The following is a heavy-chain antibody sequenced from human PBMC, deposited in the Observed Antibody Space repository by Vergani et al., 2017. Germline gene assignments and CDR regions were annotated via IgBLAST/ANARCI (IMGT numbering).Heavy chain of an antibody. J-gene: IGHJ3*01. Sequence: QLLESGGGLIQPGGSLRLSCAASGFTFNSYAMTWVRQAPGKGLEWVSGINNNGGSTNYADSGKGRFTISRDNSKNTLYLQMTDLRAEDTATYYCAKVCGNTCCPYGWGAFDVWVHGTMVTVSS. V-gene: IGHV3-23*01. D-gene: IGHD4-23*01. CDR2: INNNGGST. CDR3: AKVCGNTCCPYGWGAFDV. CDR1: GFTFNSYA.